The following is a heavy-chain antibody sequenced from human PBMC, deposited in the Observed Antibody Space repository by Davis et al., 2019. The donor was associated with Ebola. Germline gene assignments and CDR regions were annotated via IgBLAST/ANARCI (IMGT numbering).Heavy chain of an antibody. CDR1: GFSFSNYA. D-gene: IGHD2-15*01. V-gene: IGHV3-30-3*01. CDR2: ISYDGNYI. Sequence: PGGSLRLSCAASGFSFSNYAMHWVRQAPGKGLEWVAAISYDGNYIYYADSVKGRFTISRDDSKNTVSLQVNSLRPEDTAVYYCARDSRGGGVTAKDLPYWGQGTLVTVSS. CDR3: ARDSRGGGVTAKDLPY. J-gene: IGHJ1*01.